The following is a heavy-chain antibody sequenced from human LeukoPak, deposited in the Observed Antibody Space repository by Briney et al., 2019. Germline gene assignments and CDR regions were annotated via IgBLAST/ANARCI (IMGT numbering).Heavy chain of an antibody. J-gene: IGHJ4*02. D-gene: IGHD2/OR15-2a*01. Sequence: SQTLSLTCTVSGGSISSGSYYWSWIRQPAGKGLEWIGRIYTSGSTCYNPSLKSRVTISVDPSKNQFSLNLSSVTAADTAVYYCATQILLCHYYWGQGTLVTVSS. V-gene: IGHV4-61*02. CDR1: GGSISSGSYY. CDR2: IYTSGST. CDR3: ATQILLCHYY.